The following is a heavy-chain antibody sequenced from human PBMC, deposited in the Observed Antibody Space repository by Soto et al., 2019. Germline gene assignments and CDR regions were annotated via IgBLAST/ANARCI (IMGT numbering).Heavy chain of an antibody. CDR3: VHRQRITIFGVTKGGFDY. D-gene: IGHD3-3*01. Sequence: QITLKESGPTLVKPTQTLTLTCTFSGFSLSTNGESVGWIRQPPGKALEWLALIYWGDDERYTPSLRSRLTIPKDTSKNQVVLTMTNMDPVDTATYYCVHRQRITIFGVTKGGFDYWGQGALVTVSS. CDR2: IYWGDDE. V-gene: IGHV2-5*02. CDR1: GFSLSTNGES. J-gene: IGHJ4*02.